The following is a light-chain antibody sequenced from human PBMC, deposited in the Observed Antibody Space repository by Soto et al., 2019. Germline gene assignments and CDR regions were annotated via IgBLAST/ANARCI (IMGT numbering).Light chain of an antibody. Sequence: EIVITQAPATLSVSPGERATLSCRASHSVSSNLAWYQQKPGQAPRLLIYGASTRATGIPARFSGSGSGTEFTLTISSLQSEDFAVYYCQQYNNWPPWTFGQGTKVDIK. CDR2: GAS. J-gene: IGKJ1*01. CDR3: QQYNNWPPWT. V-gene: IGKV3-15*01. CDR1: HSVSSN.